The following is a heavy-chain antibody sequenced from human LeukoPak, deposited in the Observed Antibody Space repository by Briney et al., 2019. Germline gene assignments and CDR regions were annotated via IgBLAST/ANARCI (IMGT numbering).Heavy chain of an antibody. D-gene: IGHD3-10*01. V-gene: IGHV3-66*01. CDR1: GFTVTSDC. Sequence: GGSLRLSCAASGFTVTSDCMSWVRQAPGKGLEGVSVIYRGGSTYYADSVQGRFTISRDNSNNTLYLQMNSQRADDTAVYYCTLRGSGSHYEGASVYWGQGTLVTVSS. CDR3: TLRGSGSHYEGASVY. J-gene: IGHJ4*02. CDR2: IYRGGST.